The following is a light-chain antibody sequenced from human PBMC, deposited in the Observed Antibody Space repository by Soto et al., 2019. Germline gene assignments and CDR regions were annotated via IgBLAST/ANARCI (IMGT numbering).Light chain of an antibody. V-gene: IGKV3-20*01. J-gene: IGKJ1*01. Sequence: EVMLTQSPGTLSLSPGERATLSCRASQSVSSNYLAWYQQKSGQAPRLLIYGASTRATGIPDRFSGSGSGTDFTLTIRRLEPEDCAVYYCQQYDTSPRTFGQGTKVEFK. CDR3: QQYDTSPRT. CDR1: QSVSSNY. CDR2: GAS.